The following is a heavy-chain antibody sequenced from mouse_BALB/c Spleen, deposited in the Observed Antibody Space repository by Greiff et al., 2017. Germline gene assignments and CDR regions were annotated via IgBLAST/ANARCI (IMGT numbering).Heavy chain of an antibody. CDR2: ISSGSSTI. Sequence: EVQVVESGGGLVQPGGSRKLSCAASGFTFSSFGMHWVRQAPEKGLEWVAYISSGSSTIYYADTVKGRFTISRDNPKNTLFLQMTSLRSEDTAMYYCARGTPTGTLDYWGQGTTLTVSS. D-gene: IGHD4-1*02. J-gene: IGHJ2*01. CDR1: GFTFSSFG. CDR3: ARGTPTGTLDY. V-gene: IGHV5-17*02.